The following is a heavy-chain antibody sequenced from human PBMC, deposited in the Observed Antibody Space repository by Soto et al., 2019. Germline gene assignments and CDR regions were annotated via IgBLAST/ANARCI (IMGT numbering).Heavy chain of an antibody. CDR1: GGTFSSYA. CDR3: ARGVGATKLDAFDI. J-gene: IGHJ3*02. CDR2: IIPIFGTA. Sequence: QVQLVQSGAEVKKPGSSVKVSCKASGGTFSSYAISWVRQAPGQGLEWMGGIIPIFGTANYAQKFQGRVTITANESTSTANMELSSLRSEDTAVYYCARGVGATKLDAFDIWGQGTMVTVSS. V-gene: IGHV1-69*12. D-gene: IGHD1-26*01.